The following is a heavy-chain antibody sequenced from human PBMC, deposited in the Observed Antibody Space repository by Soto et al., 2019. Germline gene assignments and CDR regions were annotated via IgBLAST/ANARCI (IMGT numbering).Heavy chain of an antibody. D-gene: IGHD2-15*01. CDR3: CVVKRRDQYSTSGYWFDP. Sequence: GSLRLSCAASGFTFSHAWMSWVRQAPGKGLEWVGRIKSKTDGETKDYGAPVRGRFTISRDDSKDTLYLQMNSLRIEDTAVYYCCVVKRRDQYSTSGYWFDPWGPGTLVTVSS. V-gene: IGHV3-15*01. CDR1: GFTFSHAW. J-gene: IGHJ5*02. CDR2: IKSKTDGETK.